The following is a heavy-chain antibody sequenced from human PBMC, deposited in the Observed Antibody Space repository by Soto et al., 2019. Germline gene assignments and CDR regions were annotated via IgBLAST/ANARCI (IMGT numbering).Heavy chain of an antibody. Sequence: PGKGLEWIGYIYYSGSTNYNPSLKSRVTMSIYTSKNQFSLNLSSVTAADTAVYYCARDTYGDYYFDYWGQGTLVTVSS. J-gene: IGHJ4*02. CDR3: ARDTYGDYYFDY. CDR2: IYYSGST. D-gene: IGHD4-17*01. V-gene: IGHV4-59*01.